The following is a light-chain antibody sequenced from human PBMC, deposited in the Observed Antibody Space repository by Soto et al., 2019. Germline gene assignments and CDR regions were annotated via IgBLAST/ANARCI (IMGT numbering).Light chain of an antibody. V-gene: IGLV1-40*01. J-gene: IGLJ2*01. CDR2: GNS. CDR1: SSNIGAGYD. CDR3: QSYDSSLSVYVV. Sequence: QSVLTQPPSVSGAPGQRVTISCTGRSSNIGAGYDVHWYQQLPGTAPKLLIYGNSNRPSGVPDRFSGSKSGTSASLAITGLQAEDEADYHCQSYDSSLSVYVVFGGGTKLTVL.